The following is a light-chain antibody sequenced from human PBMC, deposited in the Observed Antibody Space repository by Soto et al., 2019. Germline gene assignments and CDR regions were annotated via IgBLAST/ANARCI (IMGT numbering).Light chain of an antibody. CDR2: DNN. Sequence: QSVLTQPPSVSAAPGQKVTISCSGSSSNIGKNYVSWYQHLPGTVPKLLIYDNNKRPSGIPDRFSGSKSGTSATLGITGLQTGDEADYYCGTWDSSLSAGVFGGGTQLTVL. CDR1: SSNIGKNY. J-gene: IGLJ3*02. CDR3: GTWDSSLSAGV. V-gene: IGLV1-51*01.